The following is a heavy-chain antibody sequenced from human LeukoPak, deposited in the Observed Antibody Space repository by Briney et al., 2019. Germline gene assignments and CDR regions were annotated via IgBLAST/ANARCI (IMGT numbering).Heavy chain of an antibody. Sequence: PGGSLRLSCAASGFTFSSYGMHWVRQAPGKGLEWVAFIRYDGSNKYYADSVKGRFTISRDNSKNTLYLQMNSLRAEDTAVYYCARGYSYGYNYFDYWGQGTLVTVSS. D-gene: IGHD5-18*01. CDR2: IRYDGSNK. V-gene: IGHV3-30*02. CDR1: GFTFSSYG. J-gene: IGHJ4*02. CDR3: ARGYSYGYNYFDY.